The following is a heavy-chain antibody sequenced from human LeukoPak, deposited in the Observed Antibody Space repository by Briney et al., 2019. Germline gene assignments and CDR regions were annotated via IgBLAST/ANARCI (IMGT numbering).Heavy chain of an antibody. D-gene: IGHD3-10*01. CDR2: ISSSGSTI. CDR3: ARYGSGSYRIDY. J-gene: IGHJ4*02. V-gene: IGHV3-48*03. CDR1: GFTFSSYE. Sequence: GGSLRLSCAASGFTFSSYEMNWVRQAPGKGLEWVSYISSSGSTIYYADSVKGRFTISRDNAKNSLYLQMNSLRAEDTAVYYCARYGSGSYRIDYWGRGTLVTVSS.